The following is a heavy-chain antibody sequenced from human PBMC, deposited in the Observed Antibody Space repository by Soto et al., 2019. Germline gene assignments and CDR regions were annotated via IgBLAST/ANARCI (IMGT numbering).Heavy chain of an antibody. CDR3: AKDHAYSNYNPYYYYYGMDV. V-gene: IGHV3-30*18. D-gene: IGHD4-4*01. CDR1: GFTFRSYG. CDR2: ISYDGSNK. J-gene: IGHJ6*02. Sequence: XGSVRLSCAASGFTFRSYGMPWVRRAPGKGLEWVAVISYDGSNKYYADSVKGRFTISRDNSKNTLYLQMNSLRAEDTAVYYCAKDHAYSNYNPYYYYYGMDVWGQGTTVTVSS.